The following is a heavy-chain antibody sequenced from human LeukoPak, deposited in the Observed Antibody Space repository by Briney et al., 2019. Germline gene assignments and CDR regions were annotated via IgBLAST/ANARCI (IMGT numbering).Heavy chain of an antibody. CDR1: GFTFSNAW. Sequence: GGSLRLSCAASGFTFSNAWMSWVRQAPGKGLEWVGRIKSKTDGGTADYAAPVKGRFTISRDDSKNTLYLQMNSLKTEDTAVYYCTTTPVVPAAIPSTWGQGTLVTVSS. CDR3: TTTPVVPAAIPST. D-gene: IGHD2-2*02. CDR2: IKSKTDGGTA. V-gene: IGHV3-15*01. J-gene: IGHJ4*02.